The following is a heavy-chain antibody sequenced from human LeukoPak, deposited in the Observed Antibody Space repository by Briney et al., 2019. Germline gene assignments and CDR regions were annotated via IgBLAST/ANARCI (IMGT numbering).Heavy chain of an antibody. J-gene: IGHJ4*02. Sequence: SETLSLTCTVSGGSISSYYWSWIRQPAGKGLEWIGRIYTSGSTNYNPSLKSRATMSVDTSKNQFSLKLSSVTAADTAVYYCARDRTDSSGYRIDYWGQGTLVTVSS. CDR2: IYTSGST. V-gene: IGHV4-4*07. CDR1: GGSISSYY. D-gene: IGHD3-22*01. CDR3: ARDRTDSSGYRIDY.